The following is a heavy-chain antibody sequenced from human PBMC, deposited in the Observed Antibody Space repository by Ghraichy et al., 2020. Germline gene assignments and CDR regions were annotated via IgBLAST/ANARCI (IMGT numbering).Heavy chain of an antibody. J-gene: IGHJ4*02. Sequence: ESLNISCAASGFTFSSYAMSWVRQAPGKGLEWVSAISGSGGSTYYADSVKGRFTISRDNSKNTLYLQMNSLRAEDTAVYYCAKGATVSGWYCGVLDYWGQGTLVTVSS. V-gene: IGHV3-23*01. D-gene: IGHD6-19*01. CDR3: AKGATVSGWYCGVLDY. CDR2: ISGSGGST. CDR1: GFTFSSYA.